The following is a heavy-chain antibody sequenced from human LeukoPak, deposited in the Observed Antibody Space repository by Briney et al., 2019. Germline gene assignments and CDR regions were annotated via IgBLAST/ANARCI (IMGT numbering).Heavy chain of an antibody. Sequence: GGSLRLSCAASGFTFSSYWMHWVRQAPGKGLVWVSRINTDESSTSYADSVKGRFTISRDNAKNTVYLQMNSLRAEDTAVYYCVRDEEYYDSSGYSHWGQGTLVTVSS. V-gene: IGHV3-74*01. D-gene: IGHD3-22*01. CDR3: VRDEEYYDSSGYSH. CDR2: INTDESST. J-gene: IGHJ4*02. CDR1: GFTFSSYW.